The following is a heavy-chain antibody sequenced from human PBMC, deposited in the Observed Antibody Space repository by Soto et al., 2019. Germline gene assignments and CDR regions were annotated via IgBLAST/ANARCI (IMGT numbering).Heavy chain of an antibody. CDR2: INTDGSIT. CDR3: ARDRSYSSSWPLKEFDP. J-gene: IGHJ5*02. D-gene: IGHD6-13*01. V-gene: IGHV3-74*01. Sequence: GGSLRLSCAASGLIFSNYKMHWVRQAPGKGLVWVSRINTDGSITDYADSVKGRFTVSRDNAKNTMYLQMNSLRAEDTAVYYCARDRSYSSSWPLKEFDPWGQGTLVTVSS. CDR1: GLIFSNYK.